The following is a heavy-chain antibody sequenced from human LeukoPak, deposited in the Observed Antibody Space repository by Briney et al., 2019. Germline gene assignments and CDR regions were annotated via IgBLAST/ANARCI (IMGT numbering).Heavy chain of an antibody. D-gene: IGHD3-10*01. Sequence: GGSLRLSCAGSGFIFRSYAVTWVRQAPGKGLDWVSSITANGDTTYYADSVKGRFTISRDNSKNTLYLQMNSLRAEDTAVYYCAKVSITMVRGVFDYWGQGTLVTVSS. CDR3: AKVSITMVRGVFDY. J-gene: IGHJ4*02. CDR2: ITANGDTT. CDR1: GFIFRSYA. V-gene: IGHV3-23*01.